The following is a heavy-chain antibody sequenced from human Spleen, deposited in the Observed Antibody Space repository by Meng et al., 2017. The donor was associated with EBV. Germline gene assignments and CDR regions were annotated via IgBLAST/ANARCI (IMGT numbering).Heavy chain of an antibody. V-gene: IGHV4-4*02. CDR1: GGSINNHNW. CDR2: IYHSGST. D-gene: IGHD3-22*01. CDR3: SRWDSTGYYSDY. J-gene: IGHJ4*02. Sequence: QVQLQGAGPRPVKPSGTLSLPCEVSGGSINNHNWWSWGRQPPGKGLEWIGEIYHSGSTNYNPSLKSRVTISVDESKNQFSLRLTSVTDADTAVYYCSRWDSTGYYSDYWGQGTLVTVSS.